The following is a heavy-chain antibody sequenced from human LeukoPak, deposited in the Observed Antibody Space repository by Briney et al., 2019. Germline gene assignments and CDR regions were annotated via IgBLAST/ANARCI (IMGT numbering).Heavy chain of an antibody. V-gene: IGHV4-34*01. J-gene: IGHJ6*02. Sequence: SETLSLTCAVYGGSFSGYYWSWMRQPPGKGLEWIGEINHSGSTNYNPSLKSRVTISVDTSKNQFSLKLSSVTAADTAVYYCARLVVVPAAHLAAAVRYYYYYGMDVWGQGTTVTVSS. CDR3: ARLVVVPAAHLAAAVRYYYYYGMDV. CDR2: INHSGST. D-gene: IGHD2-2*01. CDR1: GGSFSGYY.